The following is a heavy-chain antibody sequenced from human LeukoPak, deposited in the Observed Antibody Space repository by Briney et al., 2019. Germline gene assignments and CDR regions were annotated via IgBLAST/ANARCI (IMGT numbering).Heavy chain of an antibody. Sequence: GSPLLFCCASGFTIISNYMSWGRQAPGKGPEWVSIIYSGDSTYYADSVKGRFTISRDNSKNMLYLQMNSLRAEDTAVYYCARDPSGAAFDIWAKGTMVTVSS. D-gene: IGHD3-10*01. V-gene: IGHV3-66*01. CDR1: GFTIISNY. CDR2: IYSGDST. J-gene: IGHJ3*02. CDR3: ARDPSGAAFDI.